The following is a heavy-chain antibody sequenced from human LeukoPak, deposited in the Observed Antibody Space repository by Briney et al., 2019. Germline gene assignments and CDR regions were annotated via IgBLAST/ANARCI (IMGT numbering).Heavy chain of an antibody. J-gene: IGHJ4*02. V-gene: IGHV3-66*02. Sequence: GGSLRLSCAASGFTVSSNYMSWVRQAPGKGLEWVSVIYSGGSTYCADSVKGRFTISRDNSKNTLYLQMNSLRAEDTAVYYCARIGYSYGYSLLDYWGQGTLVTVSS. D-gene: IGHD5-18*01. CDR3: ARIGYSYGYSLLDY. CDR1: GFTVSSNY. CDR2: IYSGGST.